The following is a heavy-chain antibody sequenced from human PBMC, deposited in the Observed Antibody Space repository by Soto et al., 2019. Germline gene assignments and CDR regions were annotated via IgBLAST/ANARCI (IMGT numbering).Heavy chain of an antibody. CDR1: GYKVSTWHNFTSYW. CDR3: AGGKHSSPGGGLDV. D-gene: IGHD3-16*01. J-gene: IGHJ6*02. CDR2: IYPGDSDT. Sequence: GESLKISCMGSGYKVSTWHNFTSYWIAWVRQMPGEGLEWMGIIYPGDSDTRYSPSFQGQVTISADKSINSVYLQWSSLKASESALYYCAGGKHSSPGGGLDVWGQGTP. V-gene: IGHV5-51*01.